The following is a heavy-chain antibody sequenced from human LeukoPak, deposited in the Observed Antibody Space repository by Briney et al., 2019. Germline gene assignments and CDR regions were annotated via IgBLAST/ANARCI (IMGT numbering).Heavy chain of an antibody. V-gene: IGHV1-69*04. Sequence: GASVTVSCKASGGTFRSYAISWVRQAPGQGLEWMGRIIPILGIANYAQKFQGRVTITADKSTSTAYMEQSSLRSEDTAVYYCARERGGAVAGTFDYWGQGTLVTVSS. J-gene: IGHJ4*02. D-gene: IGHD6-19*01. CDR2: IIPILGIA. CDR3: ARERGGAVAGTFDY. CDR1: GGTFRSYA.